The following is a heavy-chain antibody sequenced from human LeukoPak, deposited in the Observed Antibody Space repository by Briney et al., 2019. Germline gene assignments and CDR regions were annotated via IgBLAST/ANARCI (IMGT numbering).Heavy chain of an antibody. V-gene: IGHV1-2*06. CDR3: AGDASVSADY. D-gene: IGHD5/OR15-5a*01. CDR2: IDPNSGGT. CDR1: GYTFTGYY. J-gene: IGHJ4*02. Sequence: ASVKVSCKASGYTFTGYYMHWVRQAPGRGLEWMGRIDPNSGGTSYAQNFQGRVTMTRDTSISTAYMELTSLTSDDTAVYYCAGDASVSADYWGQGTLVTVSS.